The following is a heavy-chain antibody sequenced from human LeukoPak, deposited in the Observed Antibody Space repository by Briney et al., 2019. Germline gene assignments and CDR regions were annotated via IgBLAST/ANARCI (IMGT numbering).Heavy chain of an antibody. CDR2: INHSGST. Sequence: SETLSLTCAVYGGSFSGYYWSWIRQSPGKGLEWMGEINHSGSTNYNPSLKSRVTISVDTSKNQFSLKLSSVTAADTAVYYCARGDFAATTSSYYYYYMDVWGKGTTVTVSS. J-gene: IGHJ6*03. CDR1: GGSFSGYY. CDR3: ARGDFAATTSSYYYYYMDV. V-gene: IGHV4-34*01. D-gene: IGHD5-12*01.